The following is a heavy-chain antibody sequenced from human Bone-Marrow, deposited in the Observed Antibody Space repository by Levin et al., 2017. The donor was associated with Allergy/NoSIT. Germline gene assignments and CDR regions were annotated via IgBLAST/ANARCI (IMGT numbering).Heavy chain of an antibody. V-gene: IGHV3-23*01. CDR1: GFTFHNYA. Sequence: PGGSLRLSCAASGFTFHNYAMSWVRQAPGKGLEWVSSLSGTSDRADYADSVKGRFTVSRDNSNNTLYLQMTSLYAEDTAIYYCAKDCLYPRGRSYYDYWGQGTLLTVSS. D-gene: IGHD2-2*02. J-gene: IGHJ4*02. CDR3: AKDCLYPRGRSYYDY. CDR2: LSGTSDRA.